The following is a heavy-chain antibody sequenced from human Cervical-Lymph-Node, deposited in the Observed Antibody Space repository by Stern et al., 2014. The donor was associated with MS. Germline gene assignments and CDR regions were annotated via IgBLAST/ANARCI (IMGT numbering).Heavy chain of an antibody. D-gene: IGHD6-19*01. V-gene: IGHV3-7*03. CDR2: IKQDGSEK. Sequence: EVQLVESGGGLVQPGGSLRLSCVASGFTFSNYWMSWVRQAPGKGLEWVANIKQDGSEKYYVDSVKGRFTISRDNAKNLLYLQMNSLRAEDTAVYHCARDKPAGYSSGWSDYWGQGSLVTVSS. CDR3: ARDKPAGYSSGWSDY. CDR1: GFTFSNYW. J-gene: IGHJ4*02.